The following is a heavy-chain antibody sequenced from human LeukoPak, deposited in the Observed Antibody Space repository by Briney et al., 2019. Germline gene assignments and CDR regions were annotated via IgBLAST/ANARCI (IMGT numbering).Heavy chain of an antibody. D-gene: IGHD5-18*01. CDR3: AKGSYGGGGAFDI. V-gene: IGHV3-23*01. CDR1: GFTFSSYA. J-gene: IGHJ3*02. Sequence: GGSLRLSCAASGFTFSSYAMSWVRQAPGKGLEWVSAISGSGGSTYYADSVKGRFTISRDNSKNTLYLQMNSLRVEDTAVYYCAKGSYGGGGAFDIWGQGTMVTVSS. CDR2: ISGSGGST.